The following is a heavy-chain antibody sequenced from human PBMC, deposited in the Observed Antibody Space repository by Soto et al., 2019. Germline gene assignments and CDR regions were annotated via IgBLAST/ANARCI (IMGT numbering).Heavy chain of an antibody. CDR3: ARRDCSGGSCYGVDP. CDR2: IYPGDSDT. Sequence: GESLKIFCKGSGYSFTSYWIGWVRQMPGKGLEWMGIIYPGDSDTRYSPSFQGQVTISADKSISTAYLQWSSLKASDTAMYYCARRDCSGGSCYGVDPWGQGTLVTVSS. CDR1: GYSFTSYW. J-gene: IGHJ5*02. D-gene: IGHD2-15*01. V-gene: IGHV5-51*01.